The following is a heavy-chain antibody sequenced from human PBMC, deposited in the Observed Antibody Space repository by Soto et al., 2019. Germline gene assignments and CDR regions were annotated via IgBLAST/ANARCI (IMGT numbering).Heavy chain of an antibody. CDR1: GFTFSSYG. V-gene: IGHV3-33*01. J-gene: IGHJ6*02. CDR3: ARDRELTYGMDV. Sequence: QVQLVESGGGVVQPGRSLRLSCAASGFTFSSYGMHWVRQAPGKGLEWVAVIWYDGSNKYYADSVKGRFTISRDNSKNTLYLQMNSLRAEDTAVYYCARDRELTYGMDVWGQGTTVTVSS. D-gene: IGHD3-9*01. CDR2: IWYDGSNK.